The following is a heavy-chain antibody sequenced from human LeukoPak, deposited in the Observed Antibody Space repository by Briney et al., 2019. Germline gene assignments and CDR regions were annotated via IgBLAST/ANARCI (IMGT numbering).Heavy chain of an antibody. CDR3: AKAMAAAGLYYGMDV. J-gene: IGHJ6*02. Sequence: GGSLRLSCAASGFAVSGYHMTWVRQAPGKGLEWVAFISYDGSNKYYADSEKRRFTISRDTTKNTLYLQMNGLRAEDTAVYYCAKAMAAAGLYYGMDVWGQGTTVSVS. V-gene: IGHV3-30*18. CDR2: ISYDGSNK. D-gene: IGHD6-13*01. CDR1: GFAVSGYH.